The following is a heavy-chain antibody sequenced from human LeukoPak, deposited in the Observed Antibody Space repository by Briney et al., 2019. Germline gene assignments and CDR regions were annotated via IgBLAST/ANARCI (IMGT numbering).Heavy chain of an antibody. V-gene: IGHV4-4*09. CDR2: IYSSGST. J-gene: IGHJ5*02. CDR3: ARDEGSWFDP. CDR1: GGSISNNY. Sequence: PSETLSLTCTVSGGSISNNYWSWIRQSPGKGLEWIGYIYSSGSTDYNPSLKSRVTVSVDTSKDQFSLKLNSVTAADTAVYYCARDEGSWFDPWGQGTLVTVSS. D-gene: IGHD3-10*01.